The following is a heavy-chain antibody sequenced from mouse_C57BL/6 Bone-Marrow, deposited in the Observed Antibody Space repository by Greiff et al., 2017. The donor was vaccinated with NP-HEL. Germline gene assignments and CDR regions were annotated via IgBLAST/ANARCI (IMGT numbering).Heavy chain of an antibody. Sequence: VQLQQSGAELARPGASVKLSCKASGYTFTSYGISWVKQRTGQGLEWIGEIYPRSGNTYYNEKFKGKATLTADKSSSTAYMELRGLTYEDSAVYFCASRRFPVYGYDVAYWGQGTLVTVSA. V-gene: IGHV1-81*01. D-gene: IGHD2-2*01. CDR1: GYTFTSYG. CDR2: IYPRSGNT. CDR3: ASRRFPVYGYDVAY. J-gene: IGHJ3*01.